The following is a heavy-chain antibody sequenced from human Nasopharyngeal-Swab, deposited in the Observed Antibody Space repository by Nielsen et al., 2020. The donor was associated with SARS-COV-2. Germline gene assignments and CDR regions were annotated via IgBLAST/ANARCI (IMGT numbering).Heavy chain of an antibody. Sequence: GESLKISCAASGLSFGSFGMHWVRQAPGKGLEWVAGIRGDGSEKFYADSVKGRFIISRDNSKNTVYLQMNSVRVDDTAVYYCEAAAGDIDYWGQGTLVTVSS. CDR3: EAAAGDIDY. J-gene: IGHJ4*02. CDR2: IRGDGSEK. V-gene: IGHV3-30*02. D-gene: IGHD6-13*01. CDR1: GLSFGSFG.